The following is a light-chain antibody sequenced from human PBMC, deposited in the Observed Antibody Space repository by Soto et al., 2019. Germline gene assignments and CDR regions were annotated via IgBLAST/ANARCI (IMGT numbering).Light chain of an antibody. CDR1: QSVSSNY. CDR3: QQYGSSPRT. CDR2: GAS. Sequence: EIVLTQSPGTLSLSPGERATLSCRASQSVSSNYLAWYQQKPGQAPRLLIYGASNRVTGIPDRFSGSGLGTDFTLTISRLEPEDFAVYYCQQYGSSPRTFGQGTKVEIK. V-gene: IGKV3-20*01. J-gene: IGKJ1*01.